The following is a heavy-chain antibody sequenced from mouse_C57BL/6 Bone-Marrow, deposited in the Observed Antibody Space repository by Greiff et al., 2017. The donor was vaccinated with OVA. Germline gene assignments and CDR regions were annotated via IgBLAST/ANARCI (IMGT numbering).Heavy chain of an antibody. D-gene: IGHD2-4*01. V-gene: IGHV14-4*01. CDR1: GFNIKDDY. CDR3: TTYYEAMDY. J-gene: IGHJ4*01. CDR2: IDPENGDP. Sequence: VQLQQSGAELVRSGASVKLSCTASGFNIKDDYMHWVKQRPEQGLEWIGWIDPENGDPEYASKFQGTATITADTSSNTAYLQLSSLTSEDTAVYYCTTYYEAMDYWGQGTSVTVSS.